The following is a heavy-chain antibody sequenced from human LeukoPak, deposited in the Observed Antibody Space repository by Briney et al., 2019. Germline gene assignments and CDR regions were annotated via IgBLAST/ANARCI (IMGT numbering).Heavy chain of an antibody. CDR2: IIPILGIA. Sequence: GSSVKFSSKASGGAFSSYAISWVRRAPGQGLEWMGRIIPILGIANYAQKFQGRVTITADKSTSTAYMELSSLRSEDTAVYYCARDKISGSSGGPNRVEFDYWGQGTLVTVSS. CDR1: GGAFSSYA. CDR3: ARDKISGSSGGPNRVEFDY. J-gene: IGHJ4*02. V-gene: IGHV1-69*04. D-gene: IGHD1-26*01.